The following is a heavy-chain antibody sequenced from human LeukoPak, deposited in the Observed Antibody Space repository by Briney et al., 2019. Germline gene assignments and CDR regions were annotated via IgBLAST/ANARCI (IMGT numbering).Heavy chain of an antibody. CDR1: GITFSSYS. CDR3: AKDYDFWSGYYTSRY. CDR2: ISYDGSNK. V-gene: IGHV3-30*18. J-gene: IGHJ4*02. D-gene: IGHD3-3*01. Sequence: GGSLRLSCAAPGITFSSYSMHWVRQAPGKGLEWVAVISYDGSNKFYVDSVKGRFTISRDNSKNTLYLQMNSLRAEDTAVYYCAKDYDFWSGYYTSRYWGQGTLVTVSS.